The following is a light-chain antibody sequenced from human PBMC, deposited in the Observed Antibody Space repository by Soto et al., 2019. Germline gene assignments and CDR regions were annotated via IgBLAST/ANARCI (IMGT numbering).Light chain of an antibody. CDR2: DAS. CDR1: QTISTY. J-gene: IGKJ2*01. V-gene: IGKV1-39*01. Sequence: DIQMTQSPSSLSASVGDRVTITCRASQTISTYLNWYQQKPGKAPRLLIYDASSLLSGVPSRFSGSGSGTDFTLTIARLQPEDLGTYYCQQTYSTPYTFGQGTTVVIK. CDR3: QQTYSTPYT.